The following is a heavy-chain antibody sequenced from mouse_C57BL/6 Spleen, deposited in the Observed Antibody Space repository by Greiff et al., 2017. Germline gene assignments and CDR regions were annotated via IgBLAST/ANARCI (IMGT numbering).Heavy chain of an antibody. CDR1: GFTFSDYG. J-gene: IGHJ1*03. D-gene: IGHD1-2*01. V-gene: IGHV5-17*01. CDR3: ARRRGDGHWYFDV. Sequence: EVHLVESGGGLVKPGGSLKLSCAASGFTFSDYGMHWVRQAPEKGLEWVAYISSGSSTIYYADTVKGRVTISRDNAKNTLFLQMTSLRSEDTAMYYCARRRGDGHWYFDVWGTGTTVTVSS. CDR2: ISSGSSTI.